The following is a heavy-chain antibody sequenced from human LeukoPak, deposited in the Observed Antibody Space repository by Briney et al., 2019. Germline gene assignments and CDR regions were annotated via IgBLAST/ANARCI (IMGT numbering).Heavy chain of an antibody. CDR3: ARVEVALSQES. J-gene: IGHJ5*02. Sequence: GGSQRPSWDAAGFTIRSHWVSWVRLARGERLGLVANIQQYGGEEYYADSVRGRFSISRDNAKSSLYLEMNSLRAEDTAVYYCARVEVALSQESWGQGTLVTVSS. D-gene: IGHD3-10*01. CDR1: GFTIRSHW. CDR2: IQQYGGEE. V-gene: IGHV3-7*01.